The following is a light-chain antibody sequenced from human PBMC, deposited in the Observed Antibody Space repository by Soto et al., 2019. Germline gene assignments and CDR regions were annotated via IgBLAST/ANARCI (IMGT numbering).Light chain of an antibody. CDR3: QSYDSSNHGV. V-gene: IGLV6-57*04. Sequence: NFLLTQPHSVSESPGKTVIISCTRSSGSIVSNYVQWYQQRPGSAPTTVIYEDNQRPSGVPDRFSGSIDSSSNSASLTISGLKTEDEADYYCQSYDSSNHGVFGGGTQLTV. J-gene: IGLJ3*02. CDR1: SGSIVSNY. CDR2: EDN.